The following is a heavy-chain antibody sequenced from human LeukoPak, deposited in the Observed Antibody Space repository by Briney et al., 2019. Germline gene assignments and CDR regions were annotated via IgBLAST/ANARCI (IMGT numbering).Heavy chain of an antibody. D-gene: IGHD2-15*01. Sequence: PSETLSLTCTVSGGSASSGGYWSWVRQHPGKGLEWIGYIHKSGRTYYNLSLKSRVTISVDTSQSHFSLKLSSVTAADTAVYYCAGIVLREAAQFDSWGLGTLVTVSS. J-gene: IGHJ4*02. CDR2: IHKSGRT. CDR3: AGIVLREAAQFDS. CDR1: GGSASSGGY. V-gene: IGHV4-31*03.